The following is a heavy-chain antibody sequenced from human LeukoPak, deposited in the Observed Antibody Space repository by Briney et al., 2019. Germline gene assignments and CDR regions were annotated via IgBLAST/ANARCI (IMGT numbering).Heavy chain of an antibody. D-gene: IGHD2-2*02. CDR1: GGSISSSSYY. J-gene: IGHJ1*01. V-gene: IGHV4-30-2*01. CDR3: ARGRGVPAAISYFQH. Sequence: SETLSLTCTVSGGSISSSSYYWSWIRQPPGKGLEWIGYIYHSGSTYYNPSLKSRVTISVDRSKNQFSLKLSSVTAADTAVYYCARGRGVPAAISYFQHWGQGTLVTVSS. CDR2: IYHSGST.